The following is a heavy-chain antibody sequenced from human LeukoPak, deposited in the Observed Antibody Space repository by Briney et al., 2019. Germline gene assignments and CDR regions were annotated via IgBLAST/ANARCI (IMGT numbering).Heavy chain of an antibody. J-gene: IGHJ6*04. Sequence: SETLSLTCTVSGGSINTYYWSWIRQPARKGLEWIGRIYTSGSTDYNPSLRGRVTMSVDTSKNQFSLKLNSVTAADTAVYYCARERGLWPAYDYCMDVWGKGTTVTVSS. CDR3: ARERGLWPAYDYCMDV. CDR2: IYTSGST. D-gene: IGHD2-21*01. CDR1: GGSINTYY. V-gene: IGHV4-4*07.